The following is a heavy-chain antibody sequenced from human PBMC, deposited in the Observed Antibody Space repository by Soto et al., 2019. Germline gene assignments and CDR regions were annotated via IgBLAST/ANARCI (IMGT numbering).Heavy chain of an antibody. CDR3: ARVSTHIVATMTYYGMDV. CDR2: IYYSGST. J-gene: IGHJ6*02. V-gene: IGHV4-31*03. CDR1: GGSISSGGYY. Sequence: SLTCTVSGGSISSGGYYWSWIRQHPGKGLEWIGYIYYSGSTYYNPSLKSRVTISVDTSKNQFSLKLSSVTAADTAVYYCARVSTHIVATMTYYGMDVWGQGTTVTVSS. D-gene: IGHD5-12*01.